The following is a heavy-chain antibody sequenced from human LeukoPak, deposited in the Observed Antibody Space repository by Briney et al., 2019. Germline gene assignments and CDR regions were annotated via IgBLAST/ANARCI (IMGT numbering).Heavy chain of an antibody. J-gene: IGHJ6*03. CDR2: MNPNSGNT. Sequence: ASVKVSCKASGYTFTSYDINWVRQATGQGLEWMGWMNPNSGNTGYAQKFQGRVTMTRNTSISTAYMELSSLRSEDTAVYYCARGLWGSSSYYYYYMDVWGKGTTVTVSS. V-gene: IGHV1-8*01. CDR3: ARGLWGSSSYYYYYMDV. CDR1: GYTFTSYD. D-gene: IGHD6-6*01.